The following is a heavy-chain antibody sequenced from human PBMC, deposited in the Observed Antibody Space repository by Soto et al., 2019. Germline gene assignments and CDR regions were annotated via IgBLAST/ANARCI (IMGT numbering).Heavy chain of an antibody. Sequence: QVQLQESGPGLVKPSQTLSLTCTVSGGSISSGDYYWNWIRQPPGKGLEWIGYIYYSGSTYYNPSLKSRVTISVDTSKNQFSLKLSSVTAADTAVYYCARVPFYAPSGSYYIDYWGQGTLVTVSS. CDR2: IYYSGST. V-gene: IGHV4-30-4*08. D-gene: IGHD1-26*01. J-gene: IGHJ4*02. CDR1: GGSISSGDYY. CDR3: ARVPFYAPSGSYYIDY.